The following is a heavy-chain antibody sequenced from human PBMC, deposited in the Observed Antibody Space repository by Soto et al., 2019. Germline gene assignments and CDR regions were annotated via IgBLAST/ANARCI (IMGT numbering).Heavy chain of an antibody. CDR2: ISGSGGST. CDR3: AKGGAAAGTDYYGMDV. CDR1: GFTFSSYA. Sequence: GGSLRLSCAASGFTFSSYAMSWVRQAPGKGLEWVSAISGSGGSTYYADSVKGRFTISRDNSKNTLYLQMNSLRAEDTAVYYCAKGGAAAGTDYYGMDVWGQGTTVNVSS. D-gene: IGHD6-13*01. V-gene: IGHV3-23*01. J-gene: IGHJ6*02.